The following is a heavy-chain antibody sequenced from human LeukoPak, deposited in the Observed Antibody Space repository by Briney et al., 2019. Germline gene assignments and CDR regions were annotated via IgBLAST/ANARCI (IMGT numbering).Heavy chain of an antibody. Sequence: SETLSLTCTVSGGSISSSSYYWGWIRQPPGKGLEWIGSIYYSGSTYYNPSLESRVTISVDTSKNQFSLKLSSVTAADTAVYYCARRATAGDYVGWFDPWGQGTLVTVSS. J-gene: IGHJ5*02. CDR2: IYYSGST. D-gene: IGHD4-17*01. CDR3: ARRATAGDYVGWFDP. CDR1: GGSISSSSYY. V-gene: IGHV4-39*01.